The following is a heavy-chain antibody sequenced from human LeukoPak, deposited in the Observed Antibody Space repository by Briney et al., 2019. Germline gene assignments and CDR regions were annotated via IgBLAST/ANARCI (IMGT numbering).Heavy chain of an antibody. J-gene: IGHJ3*02. D-gene: IGHD4-17*01. CDR3: AREDYGDYGAFAFDI. CDR2: ISSVGNTI. V-gene: IGHV3-48*01. CDR1: GFSFRDYP. Sequence: GGSLRLSCATSGFSFRDYPMNWVRQAPGKGLEWVSYISSVGNTIYYADSVKGRFTISRDNARNSLYLQMNSLRVEDTAVYYCAREDYGDYGAFAFDIWGQGTTVTVSS.